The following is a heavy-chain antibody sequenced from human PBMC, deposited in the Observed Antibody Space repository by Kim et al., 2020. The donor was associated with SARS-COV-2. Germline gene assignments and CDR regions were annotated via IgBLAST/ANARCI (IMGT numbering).Heavy chain of an antibody. D-gene: IGHD3-10*01. CDR1: GYTFTSSH. CDR3: ARGTWGGGGWGYGSGQYNRFDP. CDR2: INPSGGST. Sequence: ASVKVSCKASGYTFTSSHIQWVRQAPGQGLEWMGVINPSGGSTTYAQKLQGRVIMTRDTSTGTVYMELSSLRSEDTALYYCARGTWGGGGWGYGSGQYNRFDPWGQGTLVTFSS. V-gene: IGHV1-46*03. J-gene: IGHJ5*02.